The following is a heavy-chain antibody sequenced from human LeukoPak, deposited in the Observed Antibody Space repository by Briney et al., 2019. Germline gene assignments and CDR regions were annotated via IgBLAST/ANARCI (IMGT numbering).Heavy chain of an antibody. CDR3: GRVGCTGGNCKPYAYYATDV. CDR2: INSDGSGT. V-gene: IGHV3-74*01. D-gene: IGHD2-15*01. Sequence: PGGSLRLSCAASGFTFSSYWMHWVRQAPGKGLVWVSRINSDGSGTTYADSVKGRFTISRDNAKNTLYLQMNSLRAEDTAVYYCGRVGCTGGNCKPYAYYATDVWGQGTTVTVSS. CDR1: GFTFSSYW. J-gene: IGHJ6*02.